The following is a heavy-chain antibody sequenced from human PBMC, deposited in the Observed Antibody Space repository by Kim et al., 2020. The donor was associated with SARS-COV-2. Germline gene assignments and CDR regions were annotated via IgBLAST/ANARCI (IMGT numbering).Heavy chain of an antibody. CDR3: VKVPGWRGWTGAGYDY. J-gene: IGHJ4*02. Sequence: GGSLRLSCSASGFTFSSYAMHWVRQAPGKGLEYVSAISSNGGSTYYADSVKGRFTISRDNSKNTLYLQMSSLRAEDTAVYYCVKVPGWRGWTGAGYDYWGQGTLVTVSS. V-gene: IGHV3-64D*06. CDR1: GFTFSSYA. D-gene: IGHD6-19*01. CDR2: ISSNGGST.